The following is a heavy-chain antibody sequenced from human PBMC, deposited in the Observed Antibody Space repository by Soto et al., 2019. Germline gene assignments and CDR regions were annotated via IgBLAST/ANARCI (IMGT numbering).Heavy chain of an antibody. CDR3: ARDTAAKSSRDYGDYYYYYYMDV. J-gene: IGHJ6*03. CDR1: GFTFSSYS. CDR2: ISSSSSTI. V-gene: IGHV3-48*01. D-gene: IGHD4-17*01. Sequence: GGSLRLSCAASGFTFSSYSMNWVRQAPGKGLEWVSYISSSSSTIYYADSVKGRFTISRDNAKNSLYLQMNSLRAEDTAVYYCARDTAAKSSRDYGDYYYYYYMDVWGKGTTVTV.